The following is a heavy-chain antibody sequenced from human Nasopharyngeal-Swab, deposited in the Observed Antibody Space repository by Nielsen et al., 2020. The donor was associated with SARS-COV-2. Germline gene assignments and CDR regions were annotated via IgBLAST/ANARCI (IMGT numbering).Heavy chain of an antibody. J-gene: IGHJ4*02. CDR2: TYYSGST. D-gene: IGHD3-3*01. CDR3: ARRFTDTIFGANNYYFDY. V-gene: IGHV4-31*03. Sequence: SETLSLTCTVSGGSISSGGYYWSWIRQHPGKGLEWIGYTYYSGSTYYNPSLKSRVTISVDTSKNQFSLKLSSVTAADTAVYYCARRFTDTIFGANNYYFDYWGQGTLVTVSS. CDR1: GGSISSGGYY.